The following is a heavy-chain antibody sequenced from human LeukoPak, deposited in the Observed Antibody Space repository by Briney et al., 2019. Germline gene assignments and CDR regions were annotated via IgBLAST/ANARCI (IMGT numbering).Heavy chain of an antibody. CDR3: ARGHIAMEQGVIDY. CDR1: GGSFSSYY. Sequence: PSETLSLTCAVYGGSFSSYYWSWIRQPPGKGLEWIGEINHSGSTNYNPSLKSRVTISVDTSKNQFSLKLSSVTAADTAVYYCARGHIAMEQGVIDYWGQGTLVTVSS. V-gene: IGHV4-34*01. J-gene: IGHJ4*02. D-gene: IGHD5-18*01. CDR2: INHSGST.